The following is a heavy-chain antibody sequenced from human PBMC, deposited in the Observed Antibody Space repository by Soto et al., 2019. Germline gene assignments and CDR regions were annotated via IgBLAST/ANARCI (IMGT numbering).Heavy chain of an antibody. CDR1: GFTFGSYA. CDR3: ARQERSVFDY. CDR2: ISYDGSNK. Sequence: QVQLVESGGGVVQPGRSLRLSCAASGFTFGSYAMHWVRQAPGKGLEWVAVISYDGSNKYYADSVKGRFTISRDNSKNTLYLQMNSLRAEDTAVYYCARQERSVFDYWGQGTLVTVSS. D-gene: IGHD2-15*01. V-gene: IGHV3-30-3*01. J-gene: IGHJ4*02.